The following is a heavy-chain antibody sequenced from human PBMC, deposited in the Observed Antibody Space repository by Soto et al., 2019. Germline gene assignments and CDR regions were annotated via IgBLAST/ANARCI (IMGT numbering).Heavy chain of an antibody. CDR2: ISYDGSNK. CDR3: AKDITIFGVVGYYYGMDV. V-gene: IGHV3-30*18. D-gene: IGHD3-3*01. J-gene: IGHJ6*02. Sequence: QVQLVESGGGVVQPGRSLRLSCAASGFTFSSYGMHWVRQAPGKGLEWVAVISYDGSNKYYADSVKGRFTISRDNSKNTLYLQMNSLRAEDTAVYYCAKDITIFGVVGYYYGMDVWGQGTTVTVSS. CDR1: GFTFSSYG.